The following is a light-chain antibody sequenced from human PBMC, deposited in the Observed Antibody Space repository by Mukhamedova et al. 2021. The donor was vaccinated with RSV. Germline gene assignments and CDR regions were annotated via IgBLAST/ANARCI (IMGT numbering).Light chain of an antibody. CDR2: YDS. CDR3: QVWDSGSSHVV. V-gene: IGLV3-21*04. Sequence: QWYQRRVHGQAPVVAMFYDSDRPAGIPERLSGSKSGNTATLTISGVEAGDEADYYCQVWDSGSSHVVFGGGTKLAVL. J-gene: IGLJ2*01.